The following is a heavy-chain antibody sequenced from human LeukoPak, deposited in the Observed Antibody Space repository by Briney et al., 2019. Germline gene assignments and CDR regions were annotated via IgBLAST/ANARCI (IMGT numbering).Heavy chain of an antibody. J-gene: IGHJ5*02. Sequence: SETLSLTCTVSGGSISSSSYYWGWIRQPPGKGLEWIGSIYYSGSTYYNPSLKSRVTISVDTSKNQFSLKLSSVTAADTAVYYCAAPDSGSYGWFDPWGQGTLVTVSS. V-gene: IGHV4-39*01. CDR2: IYYSGST. D-gene: IGHD1-26*01. CDR3: AAPDSGSYGWFDP. CDR1: GGSISSSSYY.